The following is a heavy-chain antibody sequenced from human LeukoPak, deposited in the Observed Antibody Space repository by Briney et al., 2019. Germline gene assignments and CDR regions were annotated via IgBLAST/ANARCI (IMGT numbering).Heavy chain of an antibody. CDR3: PRDRHCSSTSCYAPV. CDR2: IYSGGST. J-gene: IGHJ4*02. V-gene: IGHV3-53*01. CDR1: GFTVSSNY. D-gene: IGHD2-2*01. Sequence: GGSLRLSCAASGFTVSSNYMSWVRQAPGKGLEWVSVIYSGGSTYYADSVKGRFTISRDNSKNTLYLQMNSLRAEDTAVYYCPRDRHCSSTSCYAPVWGQGTLVTVSS.